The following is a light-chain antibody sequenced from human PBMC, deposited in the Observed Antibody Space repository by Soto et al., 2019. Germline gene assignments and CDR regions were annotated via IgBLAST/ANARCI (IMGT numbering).Light chain of an antibody. CDR3: SSYTSSSTLV. J-gene: IGLJ2*01. V-gene: IGLV2-14*01. CDR2: EVS. CDR1: SSDVGGYKF. Sequence: QSALTQPASVSGSPGQSITISCTGTSSDVGGYKFVSRYQHHPGKAPKLIIYEVSNRPSGVSNRFSGSKSGNTASLTISGLQAEDEADYYCSSYTSSSTLVFGGGTQLTVL.